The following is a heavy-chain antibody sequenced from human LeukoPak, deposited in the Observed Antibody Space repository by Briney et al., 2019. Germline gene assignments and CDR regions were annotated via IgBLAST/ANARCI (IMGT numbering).Heavy chain of an antibody. D-gene: IGHD6-13*01. Sequence: SETLSLTCTVSGGSISSYYWSWIRQPPGKGLEWIGYIYYSGSTNYNPSLKSRVTISVDTSKNQFSLKLSSVTAADTAVYYCARKPGIAAAGQVDYWGQGTLVTVSS. CDR2: IYYSGST. CDR3: ARKPGIAAAGQVDY. V-gene: IGHV4-59*08. J-gene: IGHJ4*02. CDR1: GGSISSYY.